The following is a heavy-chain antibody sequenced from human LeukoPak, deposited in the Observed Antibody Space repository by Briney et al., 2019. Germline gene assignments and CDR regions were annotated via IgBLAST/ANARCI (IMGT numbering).Heavy chain of an antibody. J-gene: IGHJ3*02. Sequence: PSQTLSLTCTVSGGSISSGSYYWSWIRQPAGKGLEWIGYIYTSGSTNYNPSLKSRVIMSVDTSKNQFSLKLSSVTAADTAVYYCARGQQLANAFDIWGQGTMVTVSS. V-gene: IGHV4-61*09. CDR2: IYTSGST. CDR1: GGSISSGSYY. D-gene: IGHD6-13*01. CDR3: ARGQQLANAFDI.